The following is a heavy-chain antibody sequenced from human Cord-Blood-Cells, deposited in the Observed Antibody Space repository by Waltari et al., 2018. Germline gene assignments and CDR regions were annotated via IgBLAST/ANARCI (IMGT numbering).Heavy chain of an antibody. CDR1: GWSISGSY. J-gene: IGHJ3*02. CDR2: INHSGST. D-gene: IGHD3-3*01. CDR3: ARATIFGVVINAFDI. V-gene: IGHV4-34*01. Sequence: QVQLQQWGPGLLTPSETLSLTCAVYGWSISGSYWSWFRQPPGKGLEWIGEINHSGSTNYNPSLKSRVTISVDTSKNQFSLKLSSVTAADTAVYYCARATIFGVVINAFDIWGQGTMVTVSS.